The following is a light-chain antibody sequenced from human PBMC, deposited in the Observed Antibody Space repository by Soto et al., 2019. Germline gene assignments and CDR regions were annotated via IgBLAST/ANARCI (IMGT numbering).Light chain of an antibody. CDR1: SSDVGGYDY. V-gene: IGLV2-14*03. Sequence: QSALTQPVSVSGPPGQSITISCTGTSSDVGGYDYVSWYQQHPDKAPKLMIHDVSDRPSGVSNRFSGSKSGNTASLTISGLQAEDEADYYCSSYTTSKTWVFGGGTKLTVL. CDR2: DVS. CDR3: SSYTTSKTWV. J-gene: IGLJ3*02.